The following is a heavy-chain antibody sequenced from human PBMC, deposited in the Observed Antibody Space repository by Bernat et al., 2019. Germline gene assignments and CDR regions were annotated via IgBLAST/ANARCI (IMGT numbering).Heavy chain of an antibody. D-gene: IGHD3-10*01. CDR1: GFTFSSYG. CDR2: ISYYGSNI. CDR3: AKSRGWLGELFASYYYGMDV. Sequence: QVQLVESGGGVVQPGRSLRLSCAASGFTFSSYGMHWVRQAPGKGLDWVAVISYYGSNIYYQDSMKGRFTISRDNSKNTLYLQMNSLRAEDTAVYYCAKSRGWLGELFASYYYGMDVWGQGTTVTVSS. J-gene: IGHJ6*02. V-gene: IGHV3-30*18.